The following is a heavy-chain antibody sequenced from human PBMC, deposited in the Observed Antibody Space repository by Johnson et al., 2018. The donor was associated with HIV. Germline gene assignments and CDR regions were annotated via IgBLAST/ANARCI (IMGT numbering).Heavy chain of an antibody. CDR3: AKDRETFLEWLDAFDI. Sequence: VQLVESGGGLVQPGGSLRLSCAASGFSFGDYWMTWVRPAPGKGLEWVANIKEDGSEKYYVDSVKGRFTVSRDNTRNSLCLQMDSLRAEDTAVYYCAKDRETFLEWLDAFDIWGQGTMVTVSS. J-gene: IGHJ3*02. V-gene: IGHV3-7*05. CDR2: IKEDGSEK. D-gene: IGHD3-3*02. CDR1: GFSFGDYW.